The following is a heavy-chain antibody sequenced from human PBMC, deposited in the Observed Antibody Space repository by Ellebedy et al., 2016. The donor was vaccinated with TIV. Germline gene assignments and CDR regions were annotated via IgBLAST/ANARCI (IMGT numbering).Heavy chain of an antibody. D-gene: IGHD4-23*01. Sequence: MPSETLSLTCNVPGGSISTSYWSWIRQPPGKGLEFIGYIYYIGITNYNPSLESRVAISIDTSENQFSLRLSSVTAADTAVYYCAAYYGGRFDYWGQGTLVTVSS. CDR2: IYYIGIT. J-gene: IGHJ4*02. CDR1: GGSISTSY. CDR3: AAYYGGRFDY. V-gene: IGHV4-59*01.